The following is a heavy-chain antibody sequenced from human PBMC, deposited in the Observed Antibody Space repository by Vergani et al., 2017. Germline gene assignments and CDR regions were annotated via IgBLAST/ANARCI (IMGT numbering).Heavy chain of an antibody. D-gene: IGHD3-22*01. CDR3: ARQHYYDSSGYYPMDI. CDR2: IIPILGIA. J-gene: IGHJ3*02. CDR1: GGTFSSYT. Sequence: QVQLVQSGAEVKKPGSSVKVSCKASGGTFSSYTISWVRQAPGQGLEWMGRIIPILGIANYAQKFQGRVTITADKSTSTAYMELSSLRSEDTAVYYCARQHYYDSSGYYPMDIWGQGTMVTVSS. V-gene: IGHV1-69*02.